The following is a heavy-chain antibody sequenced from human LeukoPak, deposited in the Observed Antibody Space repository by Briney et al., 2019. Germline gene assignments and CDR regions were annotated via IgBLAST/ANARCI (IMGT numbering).Heavy chain of an antibody. Sequence: ASVKASCKASGYTFTSYDINWVRQATGQGLEWMGWMNPNSGNTGYAQKFQGRVTMTRNTSIRTVYMELSSLRSEDTAVYYCARETEQLPLDYWGQGTLVTVSS. CDR1: GYTFTSYD. V-gene: IGHV1-8*01. D-gene: IGHD2-2*01. J-gene: IGHJ4*02. CDR3: ARETEQLPLDY. CDR2: MNPNSGNT.